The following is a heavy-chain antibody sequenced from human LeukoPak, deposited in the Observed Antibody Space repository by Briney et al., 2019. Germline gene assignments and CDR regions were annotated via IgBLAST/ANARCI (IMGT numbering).Heavy chain of an antibody. CDR3: ARLRLATTVVTHFDY. V-gene: IGHV1-18*01. Sequence: ASVKVSCKASGYTFTSYGISWVRQAPGQGLEWMGWISAYNGNTNYAQKLQGRVTMTTDTSTSTAYMELRSLRSDDTAVYYCARLRLATTVVTHFDYWGQGTLVTVSS. CDR1: GYTFTSYG. J-gene: IGHJ4*02. CDR2: ISAYNGNT. D-gene: IGHD4-23*01.